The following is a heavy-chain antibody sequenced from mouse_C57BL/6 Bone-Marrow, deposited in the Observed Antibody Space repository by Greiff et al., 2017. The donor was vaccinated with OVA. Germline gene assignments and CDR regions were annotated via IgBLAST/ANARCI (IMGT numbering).Heavy chain of an antibody. Sequence: VQLKESGGGLVQPGESLKLSCESNEYEFPSHDMSWVRKTPEKRLELVAAINSDGGSTYYPDTMERRFIISRDNTKKTLYLQMSSLRSEDTALYYCARHYYYGSSYYWYFDVWGTGTTVTVSS. D-gene: IGHD1-1*01. CDR1: EYEFPSHD. V-gene: IGHV5-2*01. CDR2: INSDGGST. J-gene: IGHJ1*03. CDR3: ARHYYYGSSYYWYFDV.